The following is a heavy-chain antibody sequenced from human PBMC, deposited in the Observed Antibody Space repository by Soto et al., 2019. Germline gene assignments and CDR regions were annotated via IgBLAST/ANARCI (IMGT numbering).Heavy chain of an antibody. Sequence: GGSLRLSCAASGFTFSSYGMHWVRQAPGKGLEWVAVISYDGSNKYYADSVKGRFTISRDNSKNTLYLQMNSLRAEDTAVYYCARSGTDCSGGSCYVDPWGQGTLVTVSS. CDR1: GFTFSSYG. D-gene: IGHD2-15*01. CDR2: ISYDGSNK. CDR3: ARSGTDCSGGSCYVDP. V-gene: IGHV3-30*03. J-gene: IGHJ5*02.